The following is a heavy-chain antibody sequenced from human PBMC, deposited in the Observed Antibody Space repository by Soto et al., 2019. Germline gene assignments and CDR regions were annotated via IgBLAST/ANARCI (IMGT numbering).Heavy chain of an antibody. J-gene: IGHJ6*02. V-gene: IGHV1-2*02. CDR2: INPNSGGT. D-gene: IGHD1-26*01. CDR3: ARALRWELLRGYYYYGMDV. Sequence: QVQLVQSGAEVKKPGASVKVSCKASGYTFTGYYMHWVRQAPGQGLEWMGWINPNSGGTNYAQKFQGRVTMTRDTSISTAYMELSRLGSDDTAVYYCARALRWELLRGYYYYGMDVWGQGTTVTVSS. CDR1: GYTFTGYY.